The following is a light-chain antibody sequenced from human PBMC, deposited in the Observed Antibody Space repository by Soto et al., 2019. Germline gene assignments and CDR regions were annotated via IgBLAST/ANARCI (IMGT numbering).Light chain of an antibody. J-gene: IGKJ4*01. CDR3: QQLNSYPPF. CDR1: QGISSY. V-gene: IGKV1-9*01. CDR2: AAS. Sequence: DIQLTQSPSFLSASVGDRVTITCRASQGISSYLDWYQQKPGKAPKLLIYAASTLQSGVPSRFSGSGSGTEFTLTISSLQPEDFATYYCQQLNSYPPFFGGGTKVEIK.